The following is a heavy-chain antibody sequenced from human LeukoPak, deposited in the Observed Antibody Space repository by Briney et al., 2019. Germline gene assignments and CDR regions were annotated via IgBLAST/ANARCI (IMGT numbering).Heavy chain of an antibody. CDR2: ISSSGSTI. J-gene: IGHJ4*02. D-gene: IGHD5-24*01. CDR3: ASHTGRDGYNDY. CDR1: GFTFSDY. Sequence: PGGSLRLSCAASGFTFSDYMSWIRQAPGKGLEWVSYISSSGSTIYYADSVKGRFTISRDNAKNSLYLQMNSLRAEDTAVYYCASHTGRDGYNDYWGQGTLVTVSS. V-gene: IGHV3-11*01.